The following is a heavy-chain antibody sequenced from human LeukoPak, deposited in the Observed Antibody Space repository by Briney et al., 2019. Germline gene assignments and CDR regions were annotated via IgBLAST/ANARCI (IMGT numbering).Heavy chain of an antibody. CDR2: IYYSGST. V-gene: IGHV4-30-4*01. Sequence: SETLSLTCTVSGGSISSGDYYWSWIRQPPGKGLEWIGYIYYSGSTYYNPSLKSRVTISVDTSKNQFSLKLSSVTAADTAVYYCASTNYYGSGSYESRGQGTLVTVSS. CDR3: ASTNYYGSGSYES. CDR1: GGSISSGDYY. D-gene: IGHD3-10*01. J-gene: IGHJ4*02.